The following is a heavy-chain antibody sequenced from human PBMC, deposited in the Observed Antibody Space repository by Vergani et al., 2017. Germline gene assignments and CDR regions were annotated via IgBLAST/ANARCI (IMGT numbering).Heavy chain of an antibody. D-gene: IGHD2-2*01. CDR2: IIPIFGTA. CDR1: GYTFTSYD. V-gene: IGHV1-69*01. Sequence: QVQLVQSGAEVKKPGASVKVSCKASGYTFTSYDINWVRQATGQGLEWMGGIIPIFGTANYAQKFQGRVTITADESTSTAYMELSSLRSEDTAVYYCARAPYCSSTSCPLRNDYYYYMDVWGKGTTVTVSS. J-gene: IGHJ6*03. CDR3: ARAPYCSSTSCPLRNDYYYYMDV.